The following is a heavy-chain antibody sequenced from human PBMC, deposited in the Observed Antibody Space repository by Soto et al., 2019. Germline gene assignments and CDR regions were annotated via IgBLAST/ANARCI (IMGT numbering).Heavy chain of an antibody. J-gene: IGHJ6*02. Sequence: PSQTLSLTCAISGDSVSSNNAAWNWIRQSPSRGLEWLGRTYYRSKWYNDYAVSVKSRISFNPDTSKNQFSLQMKSVIPEDTAVYYCARAKEYSSSSGMDVWGQGTKVTV. V-gene: IGHV6-1*01. CDR2: TYYRSKWYN. D-gene: IGHD6-6*01. CDR1: GDSVSSNNAA. CDR3: ARAKEYSSSSGMDV.